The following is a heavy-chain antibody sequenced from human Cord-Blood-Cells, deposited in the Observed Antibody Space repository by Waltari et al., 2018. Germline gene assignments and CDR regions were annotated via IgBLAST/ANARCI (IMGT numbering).Heavy chain of an antibody. CDR1: GYSFTSYW. CDR3: ARAQNYYDKSGYSWDAFDI. D-gene: IGHD3-22*01. J-gene: IGHJ3*02. V-gene: IGHV5-51*01. CDR2: IVLEDSET. Sequence: EVQLVQSGAEVKKPGESLKISCKGSGYSFTSYWLGWVRQMPGTGLQWRRIIVLEDSETRYSPYHEGQVTSAAEKPISSPYLQWSSLKAADTGMYYCARAQNYYDKSGYSWDAFDIWGQGTMVTVSS.